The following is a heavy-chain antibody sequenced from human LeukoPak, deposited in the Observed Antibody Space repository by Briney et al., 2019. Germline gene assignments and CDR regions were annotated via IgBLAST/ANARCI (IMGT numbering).Heavy chain of an antibody. J-gene: IGHJ5*02. Sequence: GGSLRLPCAASGFTFSSYSMNWVRQAPGKGLEWVSYISSSSSTIYYADSVKGRFTISRDNAKNSLYLQMNSLRDEDTAVYYCARDHGYSYGYFWFDPWGQGTLVTVSS. CDR3: ARDHGYSYGYFWFDP. CDR2: ISSSSSTI. D-gene: IGHD5-18*01. CDR1: GFTFSSYS. V-gene: IGHV3-48*02.